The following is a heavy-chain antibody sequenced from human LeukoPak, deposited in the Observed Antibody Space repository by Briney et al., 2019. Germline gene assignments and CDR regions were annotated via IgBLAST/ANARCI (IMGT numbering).Heavy chain of an antibody. CDR1: GASISSHY. J-gene: IGHJ4*02. V-gene: IGHV4-59*11. CDR3: ARGRFDWLPYPFDN. D-gene: IGHD3-9*01. Sequence: SETLSLTCTVSGASISSHYWSWIRQPPGKGLEWLGYISYSGSTNYNPSLKSRVTISIDTKQFSLKLSSVTAADTAVYYCARGRFDWLPYPFDNWGQGALVTVSS. CDR2: ISYSGST.